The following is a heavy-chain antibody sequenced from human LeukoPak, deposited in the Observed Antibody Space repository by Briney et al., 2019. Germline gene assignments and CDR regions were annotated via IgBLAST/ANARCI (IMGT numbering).Heavy chain of an antibody. CDR2: ISSSSSTI. Sequence: PGGSLRLSCAASRFTFSTYSMNWVRQAPGKGLEWVSYISSSSSTIYYADSVKGRFAISRDTSKSSLFMQMNSLRAEDTAVYYCAKVDTGDIWGQGTMVTVSS. CDR1: RFTFSTYS. V-gene: IGHV3-48*01. J-gene: IGHJ3*02. D-gene: IGHD5-18*01. CDR3: AKVDTGDI.